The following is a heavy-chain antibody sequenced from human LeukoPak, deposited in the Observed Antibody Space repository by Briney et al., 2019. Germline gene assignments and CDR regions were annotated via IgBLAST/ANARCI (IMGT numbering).Heavy chain of an antibody. CDR1: GYTFTSYG. CDR2: IIPIFGTA. CDR3: ASPVRGVIKTFYYYYGMDV. J-gene: IGHJ6*02. V-gene: IGHV1-69*13. Sequence: ASVKVSCKASGYTFTSYGISWVRQAPGQGLEWMGGIIPIFGTANYAQKFQGRVTITADESTSTAYMELSSLRSEDTAVYYCASPVRGVIKTFYYYYGMDVWGQGTTVTVSS. D-gene: IGHD3-10*01.